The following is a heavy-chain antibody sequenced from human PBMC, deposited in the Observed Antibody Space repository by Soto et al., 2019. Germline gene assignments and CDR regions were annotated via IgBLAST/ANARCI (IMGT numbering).Heavy chain of an antibody. V-gene: IGHV3-21*01. CDR1: GFTFNTYD. CDR3: VRSGTARLLRHSWFDT. J-gene: IGHJ5*02. Sequence: EVQLVESGGGLVKPGGSLRLSCAASGFTFNTYDMNWVRQAPGKGLEWVSSITTSSAYIYYADSLKGRITISRDNAKNLLFLKMNSLRAEDTAVYYCVRSGTARLLRHSWFDTWGQGTLVTVSS. CDR2: ITTSSAYI. D-gene: IGHD2-21*01.